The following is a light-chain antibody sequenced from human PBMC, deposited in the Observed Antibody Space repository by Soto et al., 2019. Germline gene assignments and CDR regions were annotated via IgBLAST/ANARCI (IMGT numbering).Light chain of an antibody. J-gene: IGKJ5*01. V-gene: IGKV1D-13*01. CDR2: GTS. CDR1: QTISSY. CDR3: QQFNNYIT. Sequence: IQMTRSPSSLSASVGDRVTITCRASQTISSYLNWFQQKPGKAPKLLIYGTSTLQSGVPSRFSGSGSGTDFTLTISSLQPEDFATYYCQQFNNYITFGQGTRLEIK.